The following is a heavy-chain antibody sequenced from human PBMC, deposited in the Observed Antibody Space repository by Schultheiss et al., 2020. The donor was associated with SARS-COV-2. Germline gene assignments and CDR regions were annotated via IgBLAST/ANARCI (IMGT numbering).Heavy chain of an antibody. J-gene: IGHJ3*02. CDR2: IYPGDSDT. Sequence: GGSLRLSCKGSGYSFTSYWIGWVRQMPGKGLEWMGIIYPGDSDTRYSPSFQGQVTISADKSISTAYLQWSSLKASDTAMYYCARHQETYKPNLVRSPKIPTSRRGYSGYADDAFDIWGQGTMVTVSS. CDR1: GYSFTSYW. CDR3: ARHQETYKPNLVRSPKIPTSRRGYSGYADDAFDI. V-gene: IGHV5-51*01. D-gene: IGHD5-12*01.